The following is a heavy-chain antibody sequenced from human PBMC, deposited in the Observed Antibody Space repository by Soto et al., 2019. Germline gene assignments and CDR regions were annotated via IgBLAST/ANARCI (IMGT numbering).Heavy chain of an antibody. D-gene: IGHD1-26*01. CDR2: INSGNGNI. CDR3: ARVGQWGGMDV. J-gene: IGHJ6*02. V-gene: IGHV1-3*05. Sequence: QVQFVQSGAEEKKPGASVKVSCKASGYTFTNYAIHWVRQAPAQGLEWLGWINSGNGNIKYSQTFQGRVTITRDTSANTAYMELSSLRSEATAVYYCARVGQWGGMDVWGQGTTVTVSS. CDR1: GYTFTNYA.